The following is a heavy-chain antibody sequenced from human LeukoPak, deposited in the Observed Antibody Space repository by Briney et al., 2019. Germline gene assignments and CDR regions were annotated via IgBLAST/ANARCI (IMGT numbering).Heavy chain of an antibody. CDR1: GFTFSSYG. D-gene: IGHD3-9*01. CDR2: IWYDGSNK. J-gene: IGHJ6*03. CDR3: AREPKLRYFDWFDSGYYMDV. Sequence: GGSLRLSCAASGFTFSSYGMHWVRQAPGKGLEWVAVIWYDGSNKYYADSVKGRFTISRDNSKNTLYLQMNSLRAEDTAVYYCAREPKLRYFDWFDSGYYMDVWGKGTTVTVSS. V-gene: IGHV3-33*01.